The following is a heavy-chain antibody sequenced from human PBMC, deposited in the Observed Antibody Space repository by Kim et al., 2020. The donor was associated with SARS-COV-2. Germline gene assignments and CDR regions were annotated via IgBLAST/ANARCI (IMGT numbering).Heavy chain of an antibody. CDR3: ARDLTRGSGRQGLDY. V-gene: IGHV3-11*06. D-gene: IGHD3-10*01. Sequence: DTVKGRYTSSRDNAKNSISLQMSSLRAEDTDVYYCARDLTRGSGRQGLDYWGQGALVTVSS. J-gene: IGHJ4*02.